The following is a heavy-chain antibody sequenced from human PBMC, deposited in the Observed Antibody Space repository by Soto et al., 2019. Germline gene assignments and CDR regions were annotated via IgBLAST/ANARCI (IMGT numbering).Heavy chain of an antibody. Sequence: PSETLSLTCTVSGGSISSSSYYWSWIRQPPGKGLEWIGYIYYSGSTNYNPSLKSRVTISVDTSKNQFSLKLSSVTAADTAVYYCTRAPDPRQQLDTGGMDVWGQGTTGTVSS. J-gene: IGHJ6*02. CDR2: IYYSGST. V-gene: IGHV4-61*01. D-gene: IGHD6-13*01. CDR3: TRAPDPRQQLDTGGMDV. CDR1: GGSISSSSYY.